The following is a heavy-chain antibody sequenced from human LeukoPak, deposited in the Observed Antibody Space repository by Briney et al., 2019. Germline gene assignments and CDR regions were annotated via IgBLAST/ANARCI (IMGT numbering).Heavy chain of an antibody. CDR3: ATYQGYNYGPFDY. D-gene: IGHD5-18*01. V-gene: IGHV3-7*05. CDR1: GFTFSRYW. J-gene: IGHJ4*02. Sequence: PGGPLRLSCAASGFTFSRYWMSWVRQAPGKGPKWVANIKEDGREQYYVDSVKGRFTISRDNAKNSPHLQMNSLRAQDTAVYYCATYQGYNYGPFDYWGQGTLVSVSS. CDR2: IKEDGREQ.